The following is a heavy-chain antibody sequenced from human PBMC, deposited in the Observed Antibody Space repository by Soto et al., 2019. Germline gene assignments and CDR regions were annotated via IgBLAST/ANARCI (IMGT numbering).Heavy chain of an antibody. CDR2: ISGSGGST. CDR3: ANLDIVVVSFDY. CDR1: GFTFSSYA. D-gene: IGHD2-2*03. J-gene: IGHJ4*02. V-gene: IGHV3-23*01. Sequence: SLRLSCAASGFTFSSYAMSWVRQAPGKGLEWVSAISGSGGSTYYADSVKGRFTISRDNSKNTLYLQMNSLRAEDTAVYYCANLDIVVVSFDYWGQGTLVTVSS.